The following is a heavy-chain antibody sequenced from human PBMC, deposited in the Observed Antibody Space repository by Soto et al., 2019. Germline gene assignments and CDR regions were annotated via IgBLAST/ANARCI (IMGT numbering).Heavy chain of an antibody. CDR3: ARDPLPKPYCSSTSCPSDGMDV. Sequence: SETLSLTCSVSDGSFSSSYYWGWLRQAHGKGLEWLGNIYYSGHTYYNPSLKSRFAMSVDTSKNQFSLTLTSVTAADTAVYYCARDPLPKPYCSSTSCPSDGMDVWGQGTTVTVPQ. CDR2: IYYSGHT. CDR1: DGSFSSSYY. D-gene: IGHD2-2*01. V-gene: IGHV4-39*02. J-gene: IGHJ6*01.